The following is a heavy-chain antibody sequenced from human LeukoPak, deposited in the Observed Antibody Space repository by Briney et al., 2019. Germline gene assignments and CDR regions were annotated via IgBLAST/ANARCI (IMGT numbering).Heavy chain of an antibody. CDR3: ARDYSLPFDY. D-gene: IGHD2-15*01. Sequence: GGSLRLSCAASGFTFSSYGMHWVRQAPGKGLEWVAFIRYDGSNKYYADSVKGRFTISRDNAKNSLYLQMNSLRAEDTAVYYCARDYSLPFDYWGQGTLVTVSS. V-gene: IGHV3-30*02. CDR1: GFTFSSYG. J-gene: IGHJ4*02. CDR2: IRYDGSNK.